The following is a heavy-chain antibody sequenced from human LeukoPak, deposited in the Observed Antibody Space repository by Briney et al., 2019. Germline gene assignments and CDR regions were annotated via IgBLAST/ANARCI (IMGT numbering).Heavy chain of an antibody. CDR1: GGSISSSSYY. CDR3: ARLIPGSSAPGIAAAGIMPY. CDR2: IYYSERT. J-gene: IGHJ4*02. V-gene: IGHV4-39*01. Sequence: SETLSLTCTVSGGSISSSSYYWGWIRQPPGKGLEWFGSIYYSERTYYNPSLKRRVTISVDTSKNQFSLKLSSVTAADTPVYYCARLIPGSSAPGIAAAGIMPYWGQGTLVTVSS. D-gene: IGHD6-13*01.